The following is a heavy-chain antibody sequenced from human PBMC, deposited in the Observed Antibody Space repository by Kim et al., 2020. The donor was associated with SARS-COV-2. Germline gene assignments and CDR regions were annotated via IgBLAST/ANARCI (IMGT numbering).Heavy chain of an antibody. CDR3: ARDRVWYYYYYGMDV. Sequence: DSVKCRFTISRDNAKNSLYLQMNSLRAEDTAVYDCARDRVWYYYYYGMDVWGQGTTVTVSS. V-gene: IGHV3-21*01. J-gene: IGHJ6*02.